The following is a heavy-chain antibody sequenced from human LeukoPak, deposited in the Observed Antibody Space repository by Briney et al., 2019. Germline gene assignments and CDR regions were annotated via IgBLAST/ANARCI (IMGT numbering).Heavy chain of an antibody. Sequence: GGSLRLSCAASGFTFSSYAMSWVRQAPGKGLEWVSAISSSSSYIYYADSVKGRFTISRDNAKNSLYLQMNSLRAEDTAVYYCARDSLQLYSSSSGGPADYWGQGTLVTVSS. CDR1: GFTFSSYA. V-gene: IGHV3-21*01. D-gene: IGHD6-6*01. J-gene: IGHJ4*02. CDR2: ISSSSSYI. CDR3: ARDSLQLYSSSSGGPADY.